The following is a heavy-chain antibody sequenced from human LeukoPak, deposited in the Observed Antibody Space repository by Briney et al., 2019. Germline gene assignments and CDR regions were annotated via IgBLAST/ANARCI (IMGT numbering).Heavy chain of an antibody. V-gene: IGHV4-30-2*01. CDR1: GGSISSGGYS. CDR3: ARGPLRSGYYRPNWFDP. J-gene: IGHJ5*02. D-gene: IGHD3-3*01. CDR2: IYHSGST. Sequence: PSQTLSLTCAVSGGSISSGGYSWSWIRQPPGKGLEWIGYIYHSGSTNYNPSLKSRVTISVDTSKNQLSLKVSSVTAADTAVYYCARGPLRSGYYRPNWFDPWGQGTLVTVSS.